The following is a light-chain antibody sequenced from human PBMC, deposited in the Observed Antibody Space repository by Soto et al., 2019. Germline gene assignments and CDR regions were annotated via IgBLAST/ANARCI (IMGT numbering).Light chain of an antibody. J-gene: IGKJ5*01. CDR2: DAS. CDR1: QSVSSY. V-gene: IGKV3-11*02. Sequence: EIVLTQSPATLSLSPGERATLSCRASQSVSSYLAWYQQKPGQAPRLLIYDASNRATGIAARFSGSGSGREFTLTISSLQSEDSALYYCQQYSNWPTFGQGTRLEIK. CDR3: QQYSNWPT.